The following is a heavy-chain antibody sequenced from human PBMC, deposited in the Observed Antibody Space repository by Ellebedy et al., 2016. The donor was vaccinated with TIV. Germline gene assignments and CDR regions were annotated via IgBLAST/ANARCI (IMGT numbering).Heavy chain of an antibody. CDR1: RFTFSSYA. CDR2: LSGSGDST. CDR3: AKDSKWELSHFDY. V-gene: IGHV3-23*01. J-gene: IGHJ4*02. Sequence: GESLKISCAASRFTFSSYAMSWVRQAPGKGLEWVSGLSGSGDSTYYADSVKGRFTISRDNSKSTLYVQMNSLRAEDTAVYYCAKDSKWELSHFDYWGQGTLVTVSS. D-gene: IGHD1-26*01.